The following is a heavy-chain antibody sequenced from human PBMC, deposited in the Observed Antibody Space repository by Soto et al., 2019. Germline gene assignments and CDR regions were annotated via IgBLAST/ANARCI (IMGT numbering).Heavy chain of an antibody. CDR3: ARADPYDILTGRAPAKNMDV. D-gene: IGHD3-9*01. V-gene: IGHV4-34*01. J-gene: IGHJ6*02. CDR2: INHSGST. Sequence: QVQLQQWGAGLLKPSETLSLTCAVYGGSFSGYYWSWIRQPPGKGLEWIGEINHSGSTNYNPSLKGRGPISVDTSKTQFSLKLSSVTAADTAVYYCARADPYDILTGRAPAKNMDVWGQGTTVTVSS. CDR1: GGSFSGYY.